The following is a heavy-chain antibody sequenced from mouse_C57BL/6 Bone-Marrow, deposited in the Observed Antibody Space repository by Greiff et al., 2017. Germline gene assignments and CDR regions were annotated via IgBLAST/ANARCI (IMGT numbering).Heavy chain of an antibody. J-gene: IGHJ1*03. CDR3: ASRWCLWYFDV. CDR2: ISYDGSN. CDR1: GYSITSGYY. Sequence: ESGPGLVKPSQSLSLTCSVTGYSITSGYYWNWIRQFPGNKLEWMGYISYDGSNNYNPSLKNRISITRDTSKNQFFLKLNSVTTEDTATYYCASRWCLWYFDVWGTGTTVTVSS. V-gene: IGHV3-6*01. D-gene: IGHD1-1*02.